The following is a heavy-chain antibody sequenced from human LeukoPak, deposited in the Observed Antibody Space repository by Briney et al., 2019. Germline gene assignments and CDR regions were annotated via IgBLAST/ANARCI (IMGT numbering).Heavy chain of an antibody. Sequence: PSETLSLTYTVSGGSISSYYWSWIRQPPGKGLEWIGYIYYSGSTNYNPSLKSRVTISVDMSKNQFSLKLSSVTAADTAVYYCARVIREYCSSTSCYAGEGYWYFDLWGRGTLVTVSS. V-gene: IGHV4-59*01. J-gene: IGHJ2*01. CDR1: GGSISSYY. CDR2: IYYSGST. CDR3: ARVIREYCSSTSCYAGEGYWYFDL. D-gene: IGHD2-2*01.